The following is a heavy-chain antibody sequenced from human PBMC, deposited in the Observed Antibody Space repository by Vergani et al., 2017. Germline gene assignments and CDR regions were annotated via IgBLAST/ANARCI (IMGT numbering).Heavy chain of an antibody. V-gene: IGHV4-61*01. CDR1: GGSITSSSYY. Sequence: QLHLQESGPGLVKPSETLSLTCTVSGGSITSSSYYWSWIRQPPGKGLEWIGYIYYSGSTNYNPSLKSRVTISVDTSKNQFSLKLSSVTAADTAVYYCARAGYYDFWXGYSNTYYYYYMDVWGKGTTVTVSS. CDR3: ARAGYYDFWXGYSNTYYYYYMDV. D-gene: IGHD3-3*01. J-gene: IGHJ6*03. CDR2: IYYSGST.